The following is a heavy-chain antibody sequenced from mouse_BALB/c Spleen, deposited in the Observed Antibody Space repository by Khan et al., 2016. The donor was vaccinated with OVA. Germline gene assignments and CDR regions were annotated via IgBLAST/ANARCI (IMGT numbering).Heavy chain of an antibody. Sequence: MQLEESGPELVKPGASVKISCKTSGYTFPEYTVHWVKQSLGKSLDWIGVINPKNGGTAYNQKFKGKATLAVDKASSTAYMEFRNLTSEDSAVYYCARDAGRYGGQGTSVTVAS. V-gene: IGHV1-18*01. CDR3: ARDAGRY. D-gene: IGHD3-3*01. J-gene: IGHJ4*01. CDR2: INPKNGGT. CDR1: GYTFPEYT.